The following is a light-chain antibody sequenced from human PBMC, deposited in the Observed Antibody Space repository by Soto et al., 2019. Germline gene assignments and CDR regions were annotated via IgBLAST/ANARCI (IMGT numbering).Light chain of an antibody. Sequence: QSVLTQPASVSGSPGQAITISCTGTSSANGTYKYVSRFHHRPGKAPKLIIFRVSKPPSGISDRFSGFMSANTAYLTISGVQPEDEADYHCSSYTTINTVVFGGGTQMTVL. CDR2: RVS. J-gene: IGLJ3*02. CDR1: SSANGTYKY. CDR3: SSYTTINTVV. V-gene: IGLV2-14*01.